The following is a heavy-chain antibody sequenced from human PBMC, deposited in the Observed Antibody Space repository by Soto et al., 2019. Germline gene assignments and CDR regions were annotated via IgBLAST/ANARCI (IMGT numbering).Heavy chain of an antibody. CDR2: ISAYNGDT. D-gene: IGHD2-8*01. CDR3: ARSGAYCTSITCLFVSF. J-gene: IGHJ4*02. CDR1: GYTFSSYG. Sequence: QAQLVQSGAEVKKPGASVKVSCRASGYTFSSYGYAWVRQVPGQGLEWLGWISAYNGDTNYAQKFLGRVTLSTDTSTTTAYMDLRNLGSDDTAVYYCARSGAYCTSITCLFVSFWGLGTLVTVSS. V-gene: IGHV1-18*01.